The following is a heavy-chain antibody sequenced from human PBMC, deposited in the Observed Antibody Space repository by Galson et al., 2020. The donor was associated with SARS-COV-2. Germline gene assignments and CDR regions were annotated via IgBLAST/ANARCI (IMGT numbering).Heavy chain of an antibody. V-gene: IGHV1-18*01. CDR1: GYTFTSYG. Sequence: ASVKVSCKASGYTFTSYGISWVRQAPGQGLEWMGWISAYNGNTNYAQKLQGRVTMTTDTSTSTAYMELRSMRTDDTAVYYCARAVGMVATYFPVDYWGQGTLVTVSS. CDR2: ISAYNGNT. D-gene: IGHD5-12*01. CDR3: ARAVGMVATYFPVDY. J-gene: IGHJ4*02.